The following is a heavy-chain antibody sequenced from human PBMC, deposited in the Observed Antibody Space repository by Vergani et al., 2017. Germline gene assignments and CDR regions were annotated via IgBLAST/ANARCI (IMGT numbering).Heavy chain of an antibody. V-gene: IGHV3-23*01. Sequence: EVQLLESGGGLVQPGGSLRLSCAASGFTFSSYAMSWVRQAPGKGLEWVSAISGSGGSTYYADSVKGRFTISRDNSKNTLYLQMNSLRAEDTAVYYCAKDXPHYGGKGGVYYYYGMDVWGQGTTVTVSS. J-gene: IGHJ6*02. CDR3: AKDXPHYGGKGGVYYYYGMDV. CDR1: GFTFSSYA. CDR2: ISGSGGST. D-gene: IGHD4-23*01.